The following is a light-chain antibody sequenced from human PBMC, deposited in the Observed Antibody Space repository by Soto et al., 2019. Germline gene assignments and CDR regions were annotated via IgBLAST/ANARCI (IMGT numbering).Light chain of an antibody. Sequence: QSVLTQPASVSGSPVQSITSSCTGTRSDVGGYNYVSWYQQHPGKAPKLMIYEVSNRPSGVSNRCSGSKSGNKASLTISGLPAEDEADYYCSSYTSSSTLYVFGTGTKVTV. CDR3: SSYTSSSTLYV. J-gene: IGLJ1*01. CDR2: EVS. V-gene: IGLV2-14*01. CDR1: RSDVGGYNY.